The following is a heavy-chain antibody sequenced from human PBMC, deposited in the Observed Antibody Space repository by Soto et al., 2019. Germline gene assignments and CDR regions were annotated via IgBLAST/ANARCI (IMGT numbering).Heavy chain of an antibody. V-gene: IGHV3-33*01. CDR2: IWYDGSNQ. CDR3: AREYRYANDY. Sequence: QVQLVESGGGVVQPGRSLRLSCAASGFSFSNYGMHRVRQAPGKGLVWVAVIWYDGSNQHYADSVKGRFTISRNKWKNTLYLQMNSLRAEDTAVYYCAREYRYANDYWGQGPLVTVSS. D-gene: IGHD1-1*01. J-gene: IGHJ4*02. CDR1: GFSFSNYG.